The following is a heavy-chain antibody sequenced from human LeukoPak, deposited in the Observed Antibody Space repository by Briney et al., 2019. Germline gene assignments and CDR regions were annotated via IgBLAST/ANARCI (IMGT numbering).Heavy chain of an antibody. D-gene: IGHD2-8*02. CDR2: IYYSGST. CDR3: ARSFANTVTREDAFDI. Sequence: SETLSLTCTVSGGSISSSSYYWGWIRQPPGKGLEWIGSIYYSGSTYYNPSLKSRVTISVDTSKNQFSLKLSSVTAADTAVYYCARSFANTVTREDAFDIWGQGTMVTVSS. CDR1: GGSISSSSYY. J-gene: IGHJ3*02. V-gene: IGHV4-39*01.